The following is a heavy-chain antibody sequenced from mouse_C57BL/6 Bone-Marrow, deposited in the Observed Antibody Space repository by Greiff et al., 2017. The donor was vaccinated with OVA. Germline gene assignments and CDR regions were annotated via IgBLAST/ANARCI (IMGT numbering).Heavy chain of an antibody. Sequence: EVQLQEPGPGLAKPSQTLSLTCSVTGYSITSDYWHWIRKFPGNKLEYMGYISYSGSTYYNPSLKSRSSITRDTSKNQYYLQLHSVTTEDTATDYCERRRYGYGVFDYWGQGTTLTVSS. CDR1: GYSITSDY. D-gene: IGHD2-2*01. CDR3: ERRRYGYGVFDY. V-gene: IGHV3-8*01. CDR2: ISYSGST. J-gene: IGHJ2*01.